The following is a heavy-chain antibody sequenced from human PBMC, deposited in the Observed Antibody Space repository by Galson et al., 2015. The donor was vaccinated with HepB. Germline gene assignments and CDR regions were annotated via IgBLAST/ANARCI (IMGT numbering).Heavy chain of an antibody. CDR2: INPNSGGT. Sequence: SVKVSCKASGYTFTGYYMHWVRQAPGQGLEWMGRINPNSGGTNYAQKFQGRVTITADTSTDTAYMELSSLRSEDTAVYYCATKGYGDDPFDYWGQGTLVTVSS. J-gene: IGHJ4*02. V-gene: IGHV1-2*06. D-gene: IGHD4-17*01. CDR1: GYTFTGYY. CDR3: ATKGYGDDPFDY.